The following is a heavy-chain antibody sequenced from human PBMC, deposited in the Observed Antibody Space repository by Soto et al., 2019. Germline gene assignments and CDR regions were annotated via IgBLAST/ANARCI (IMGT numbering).Heavy chain of an antibody. J-gene: IGHJ5*02. V-gene: IGHV1-69*01. CDR2: IIPIFGTA. CDR1: GGTFSSYA. D-gene: IGHD3-3*01. Sequence: QVQLVQSGAEVKKPGSSVKVSCKASGGTFSSYAISWVRQAPGQGLEWMGGIIPIFGTANYAQKFQGRVTITADESTSKAYMELSSLRSEDTAVYYCARTLRFLGWSPLSWFDPWGQGTLVTVSS. CDR3: ARTLRFLGWSPLSWFDP.